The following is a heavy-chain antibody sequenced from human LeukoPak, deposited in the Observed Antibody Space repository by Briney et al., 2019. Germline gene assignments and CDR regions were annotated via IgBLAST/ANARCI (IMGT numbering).Heavy chain of an antibody. CDR2: IYYSGST. J-gene: IGHJ4*02. V-gene: IGHV4-59*01. Sequence: SETLSLTCTVSGGSISSYYWSWIRQPPGKGLAWIGYIYYSGSTNYNPSLKSRVTISVDTSKNQFSLKLSSVTAADTGVYYCATADSGDYESDYWGQGNLVTVSS. D-gene: IGHD4-17*01. CDR3: ATADSGDYESDY. CDR1: GGSISSYY.